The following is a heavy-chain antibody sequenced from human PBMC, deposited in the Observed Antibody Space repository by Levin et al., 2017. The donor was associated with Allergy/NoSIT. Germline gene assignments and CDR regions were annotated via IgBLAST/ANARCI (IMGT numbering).Heavy chain of an antibody. CDR3: ARGVSPLWFGELSRRDAFDT. V-gene: IGHV4-34*01. Sequence: SETLSLTCAVYGGSFSGYYWSWIRQPPGKGLEWIGEINHSGSTNYNPSLKSRVTISVDTSKNQFSLKLSSVTAADTAVYYCARGVSPLWFGELSRRDAFDTWGQGTMVTVSS. D-gene: IGHD3-10*01. CDR2: INHSGST. CDR1: GGSFSGYY. J-gene: IGHJ3*02.